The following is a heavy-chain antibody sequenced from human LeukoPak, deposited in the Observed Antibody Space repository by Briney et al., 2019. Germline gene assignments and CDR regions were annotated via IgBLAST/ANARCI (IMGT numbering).Heavy chain of an antibody. CDR3: ARGAPTTRIGAGRFDY. D-gene: IGHD5-12*01. V-gene: IGHV1-69*04. CDR1: GGTFSSYA. CDR2: IIPILGIA. Sequence: ASVKVSCKASGGTFSSYAISWVRQAPGQGLEWMGRIIPILGIANYAQKFQGRITVTRDTYTNTVYMDLSSLRSEDTATYYCARGAPTTRIGAGRFDYWGQGSLLTVAS. J-gene: IGHJ4*02.